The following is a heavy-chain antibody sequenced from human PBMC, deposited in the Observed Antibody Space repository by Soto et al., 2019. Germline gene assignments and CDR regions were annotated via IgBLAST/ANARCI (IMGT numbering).Heavy chain of an antibody. CDR3: ARDLGSGWYNY. CDR1: GGTFSSYA. D-gene: IGHD6-19*01. J-gene: IGHJ4*02. V-gene: IGHV1-69*13. Sequence: QVQLVQSGAEVKNSGASVKVSCKASGGTFSSYAISWVRQAPGQGLEWMGGIIPIFGTANYAQNFQGRVTIAADESTNTAYMELSSLRSEDTAVYYCARDLGSGWYNYWGQGTLVTVSS. CDR2: IIPIFGTA.